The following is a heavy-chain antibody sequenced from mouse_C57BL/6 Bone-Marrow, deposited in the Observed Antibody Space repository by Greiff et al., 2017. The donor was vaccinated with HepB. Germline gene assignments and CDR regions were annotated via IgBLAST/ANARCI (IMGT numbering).Heavy chain of an antibody. CDR3: ARAIYDGYYDAMDY. D-gene: IGHD2-3*01. CDR2: ISYDGSN. V-gene: IGHV3-6*01. J-gene: IGHJ4*01. Sequence: EVQLQESGPGLVKPSQSLSLTCSVTGYSITSGYYWNWIRQFPGNKLEWMGYISYDGSNNYNPSLKNRISITRDTSKNQFFLKLKSVTTEDTATYYCARAIYDGYYDAMDYWGQGTSVTVSS. CDR1: GYSITSGYY.